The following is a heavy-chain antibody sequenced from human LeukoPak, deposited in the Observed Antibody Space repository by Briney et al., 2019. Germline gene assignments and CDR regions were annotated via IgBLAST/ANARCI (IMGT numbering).Heavy chain of an antibody. CDR1: GVSFSTYY. CDR2: VNHSGYT. V-gene: IGHV4-34*01. D-gene: IGHD4-17*01. J-gene: IGHJ4*02. Sequence: PSETLSPTCDVSGVSFSTYYWSWIRQSPEKGLEWIGEVNHSGYTNYNPSLKGRVTISVDPSKNQFSLKLSSVTAADTAVYYCARQLYGSDYWGQGTLVTVSS. CDR3: ARQLYGSDY.